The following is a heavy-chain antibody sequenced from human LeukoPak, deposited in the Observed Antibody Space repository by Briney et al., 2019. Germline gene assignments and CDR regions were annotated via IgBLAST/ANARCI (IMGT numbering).Heavy chain of an antibody. CDR1: GFTFSSYA. CDR2: ISYDGSSK. CDR3: ARQTAMATDY. V-gene: IGHV3-30-3*01. Sequence: GGSLRLSCAASGFTFSSYAMHWVRQAPGKGLEWVAVISYDGSSKYYADSVKGRFTISRDNSKNTLYLQMNSLRAEDTAVYYCARQTAMATDYWGQGTLVTVSS. J-gene: IGHJ4*02. D-gene: IGHD5-18*01.